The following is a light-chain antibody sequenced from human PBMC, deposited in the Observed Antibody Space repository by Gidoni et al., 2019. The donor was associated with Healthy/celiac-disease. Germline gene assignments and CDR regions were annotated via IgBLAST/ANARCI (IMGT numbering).Light chain of an antibody. CDR3: QQRSNWPWT. J-gene: IGKJ1*01. V-gene: IGKV3-11*01. CDR2: DAS. Sequence: EIVLTQSPANLSLSPGERATLSCRASQSVSRYLAWYQQKPGQAPRLLIYDASNRATGIPARFSGSGSGTDFTLTISSLGPEDFAVYYCQQRSNWPWTFGQXTKVEIK. CDR1: QSVSRY.